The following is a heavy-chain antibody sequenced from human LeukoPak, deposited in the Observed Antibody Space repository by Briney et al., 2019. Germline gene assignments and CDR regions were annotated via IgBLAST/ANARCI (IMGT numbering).Heavy chain of an antibody. J-gene: IGHJ5*02. V-gene: IGHV4-39*07. CDR3: ANMGYSYAPGLFDP. D-gene: IGHD5-18*01. CDR2: IYYSGSN. Sequence: SETLSLTCTVSGGSISSSGYYWGWVRQTPGKGLEWIGSIYYSGSNYHNPSLKSRVSMSVDTSKNQFSLKLSSVTAADTAVYYCANMGYSYAPGLFDPWGQGTLVTVSS. CDR1: GGSISSSGYY.